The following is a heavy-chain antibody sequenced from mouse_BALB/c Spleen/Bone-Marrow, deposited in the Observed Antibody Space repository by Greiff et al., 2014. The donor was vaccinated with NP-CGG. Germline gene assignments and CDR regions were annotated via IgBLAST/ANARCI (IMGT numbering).Heavy chain of an antibody. CDR3: ARARHYDF. Sequence: VQLKESGPELVKPGASVKISCKTSGYTFTDYTLHWVKQSHGKSLEWIGGVNPNSGGTSYNQKFKGKATLNLDKSSTTAYMELRSLTSDDPAVYYCARARHYDFWGQGTTLTVSS. CDR1: GYTFTDYT. CDR2: VNPNSGGT. V-gene: IGHV1-18*01. J-gene: IGHJ2*01.